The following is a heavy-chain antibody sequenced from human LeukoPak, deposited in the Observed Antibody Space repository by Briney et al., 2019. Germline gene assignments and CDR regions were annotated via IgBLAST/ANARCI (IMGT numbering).Heavy chain of an antibody. D-gene: IGHD6-19*01. CDR3: AKDSYSGVADY. CDR2: ISDSGGST. J-gene: IGHJ4*02. Sequence: QPGGSLRLSCAASGFTFSSYAMSWVRQAPGKGVQWVSTISDSGGSTYYADSVKGQFTVSRDNSKNTLYLQMNSLRAEDTAVYYCAKDSYSGVADYWGQGTLVTVAS. CDR1: GFTFSSYA. V-gene: IGHV3-23*01.